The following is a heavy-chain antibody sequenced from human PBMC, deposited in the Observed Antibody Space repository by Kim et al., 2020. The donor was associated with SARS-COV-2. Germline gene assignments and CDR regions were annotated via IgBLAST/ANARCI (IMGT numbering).Heavy chain of an antibody. CDR3: AKDVVPTYYYDSSGYYYEY. D-gene: IGHD3-22*01. CDR2: ISGSGGST. CDR1: GFTFSSYA. V-gene: IGHV3-23*01. Sequence: GGSLRLSCAASGFTFSSYAMSWVRQAPGKGLEWVSAISGSGGSTYYADSVKGRFTISRDNSKNTLYLQMNSLRAEDTAVYYCAKDVVPTYYYDSSGYYYEYWGQGTLVTVSS. J-gene: IGHJ4*02.